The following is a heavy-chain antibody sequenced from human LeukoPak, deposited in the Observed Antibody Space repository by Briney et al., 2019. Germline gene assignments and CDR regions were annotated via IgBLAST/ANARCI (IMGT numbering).Heavy chain of an antibody. Sequence: ASVKVSCKASGGTFSGYAISWVRQAPGQGLEWMGWISAYNGNTNYAQKLQGRVTMTTDTSTSTAYMELRSLRSDDTAVYYCARDTYYYDSSGYPVDYWGQGTLVTVSS. CDR2: ISAYNGNT. J-gene: IGHJ4*02. V-gene: IGHV1-18*01. D-gene: IGHD3-22*01. CDR3: ARDTYYYDSSGYPVDY. CDR1: GGTFSGYA.